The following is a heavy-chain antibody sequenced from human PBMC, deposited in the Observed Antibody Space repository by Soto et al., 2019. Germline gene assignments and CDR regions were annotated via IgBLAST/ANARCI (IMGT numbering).Heavy chain of an antibody. V-gene: IGHV1-18*04. CDR1: GYTFTSYG. J-gene: IGHJ3*02. Sequence: ASVKVSCKASGYTFTSYGISWVRQAPGQGLEWMGWISAYNGNTNYAQKLQGRVTMTTDTSTSTAYMGMRSLRSDDTAVYYCARESHHDNTNAFDIWGQGTMVTVSS. CDR2: ISAYNGNT. D-gene: IGHD3-22*01. CDR3: ARESHHDNTNAFDI.